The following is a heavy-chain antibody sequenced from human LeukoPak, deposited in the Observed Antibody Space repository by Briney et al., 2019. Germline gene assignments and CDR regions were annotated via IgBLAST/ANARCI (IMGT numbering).Heavy chain of an antibody. D-gene: IGHD3-3*01. Sequence: PGGSLRLSCAASGFTFSSYWMTWVRQAPGKGLEWVANIKEDGSEKYYVDSVKGRFTISRDNAKNSLYLQMDSLRAEDTAVYFCARGLWSGTYWGQGTLVTVSS. V-gene: IGHV3-7*01. J-gene: IGHJ4*02. CDR3: ARGLWSGTY. CDR1: GFTFSSYW. CDR2: IKEDGSEK.